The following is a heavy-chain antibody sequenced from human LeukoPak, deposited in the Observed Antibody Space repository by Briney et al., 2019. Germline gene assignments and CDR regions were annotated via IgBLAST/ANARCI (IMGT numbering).Heavy chain of an antibody. CDR3: ARERISLYYYYGMDV. CDR2: IIPIFGTA. J-gene: IGHJ6*02. CDR1: GGTFSSYA. V-gene: IGHV1-69*01. Sequence: GASVKVSCKASGGTFSSYAISWVRQAPGQGLKWMGGIIPIFGTANYAQKFQGRVTITADESTSTAYMELSSLRSEDTAVYYCARERISLYYYYGMDVWGQGTTVTVSS. D-gene: IGHD2/OR15-2a*01.